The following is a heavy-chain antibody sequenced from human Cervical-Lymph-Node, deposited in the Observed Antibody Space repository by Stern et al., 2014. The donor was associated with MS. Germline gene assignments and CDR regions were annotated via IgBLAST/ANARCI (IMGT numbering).Heavy chain of an antibody. J-gene: IGHJ3*02. Sequence: EVQLEESGGGLVQPGGSLRLSCTASGFTFSDHYMDWVRQAPGKGLEWVGRTRNKSNSYTTECAASVKGRFTISRDDSKNSLYLQMNSLKTEDTAVYYCAVWSGYYSDAFDIWGQGTMVTVSS. V-gene: IGHV3-72*01. D-gene: IGHD3-3*01. CDR3: AVWSGYYSDAFDI. CDR1: GFTFSDHY. CDR2: TRNKSNSYTT.